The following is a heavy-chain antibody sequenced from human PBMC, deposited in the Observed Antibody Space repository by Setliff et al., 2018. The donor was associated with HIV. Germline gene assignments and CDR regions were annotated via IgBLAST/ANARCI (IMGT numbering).Heavy chain of an antibody. CDR2: IKSKTDGGTT. V-gene: IGHV3-15*01. D-gene: IGHD6-13*01. CDR1: GGSINNYY. Sequence: PSETLSLTCTVSGGSINNYYWSWVRQAPGKGLEWVGRIKSKTDGGTTDYAAPVKGRFTISRDDSKNTLYLQMNSLKTEDTAVYYCTAALQQQVVRWFDPWGQGTLVTVSS. J-gene: IGHJ5*02. CDR3: TAALQQQVVRWFDP.